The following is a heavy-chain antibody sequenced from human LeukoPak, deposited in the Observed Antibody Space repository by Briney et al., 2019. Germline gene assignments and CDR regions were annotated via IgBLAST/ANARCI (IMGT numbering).Heavy chain of an antibody. D-gene: IGHD3-22*01. CDR3: AKSTYYYDTFVNAFDF. CDR1: GGSVSSSYY. CDR2: LYYGGST. J-gene: IGHJ3*01. Sequence: SETLSLTCTVSGGSVSSSYYWGWIRQPPGKGLEWIGSLYYGGSTYYNASLRGRVTTSADTSKNQFSLKLSSVTAADTAVYYCAKSTYYYDTFVNAFDFWGQGTVVTVSS. V-gene: IGHV4-39*07.